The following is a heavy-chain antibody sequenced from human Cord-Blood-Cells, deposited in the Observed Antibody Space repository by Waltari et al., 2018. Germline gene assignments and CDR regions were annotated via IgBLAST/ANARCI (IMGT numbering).Heavy chain of an antibody. CDR1: GYTFTSYD. J-gene: IGHJ4*02. Sequence: QVQLVQSGAEVKKPGASVKVSCKASGYTFTSYDINWVRQATGQGLEWMGWVNPKSGNTGYAKKFQGRVTMTRNTSISPPYIELSSLRSKDTAVYYCARVYCSGGSCYFDYWGQGTLVTVSS. CDR2: VNPKSGNT. D-gene: IGHD2-15*01. CDR3: ARVYCSGGSCYFDY. V-gene: IGHV1-8*01.